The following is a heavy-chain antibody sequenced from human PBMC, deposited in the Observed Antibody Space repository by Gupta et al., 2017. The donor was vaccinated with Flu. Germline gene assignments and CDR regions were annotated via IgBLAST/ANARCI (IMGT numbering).Heavy chain of an antibody. Sequence: EGQLVESGGGLVQPGGSLRLPCAASGFTFSNYDMHWLRQATGKGLEWVSAINAAGDTYYPDSVKGRFTISRENAENSLYLQMNSLRAGDTAVYYCARETPYDTSGYGMDVWGQGTTVTVSS. CDR1: GFTFSNYD. V-gene: IGHV3-13*01. CDR2: INAAGDT. D-gene: IGHD3-22*01. CDR3: ARETPYDTSGYGMDV. J-gene: IGHJ6*02.